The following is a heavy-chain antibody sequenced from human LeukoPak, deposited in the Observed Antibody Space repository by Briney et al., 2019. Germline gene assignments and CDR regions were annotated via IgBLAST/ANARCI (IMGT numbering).Heavy chain of an antibody. Sequence: ASVKVSCKASGGTFSSYAIRWVRQAPGQGLEWMGGIIPIFGTANYAQKFQGRVTITTDESTSTAYMELSSLRSEDTAVYYCARGSIAARPFYFDYWGQGTLVTVSS. J-gene: IGHJ4*02. CDR2: IIPIFGTA. V-gene: IGHV1-69*05. D-gene: IGHD6-6*01. CDR3: ARGSIAARPFYFDY. CDR1: GGTFSSYA.